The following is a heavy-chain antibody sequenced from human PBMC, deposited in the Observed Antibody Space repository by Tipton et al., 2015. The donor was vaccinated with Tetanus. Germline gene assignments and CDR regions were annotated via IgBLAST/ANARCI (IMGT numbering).Heavy chain of an antibody. CDR1: GGSISSYY. CDR2: IYYSGST. J-gene: IGHJ4*02. CDR3: ARVHLWGLRLGELSY. V-gene: IGHV4-59*01. Sequence: TLSLTCTVSGGSISSYYWSWIRQPPRKGLEWIWYIYYSGSTKYKPSLKSRVIISVDTSKDQFSLKLSSVNAGDTAVYYCARVHLWGLRLGELSYWGQGTLVTVSS. D-gene: IGHD3-16*02.